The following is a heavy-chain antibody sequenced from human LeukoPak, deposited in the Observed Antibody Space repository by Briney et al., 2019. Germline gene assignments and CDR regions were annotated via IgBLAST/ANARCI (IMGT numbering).Heavy chain of an antibody. D-gene: IGHD3-22*01. CDR1: GYSFTSYW. Sequence: GGSLHISCKGSGYSFTSYWIGGVGQMPGEGLEWMGIIYPGDSDTRYSPSCQGQVNISADKSISTGYLQGSSLKASDTAMYYCARRPAVGYYYDSSGYYHDAFDIWGQGTMVTVSS. V-gene: IGHV5-51*01. CDR2: IYPGDSDT. CDR3: ARRPAVGYYYDSSGYYHDAFDI. J-gene: IGHJ3*02.